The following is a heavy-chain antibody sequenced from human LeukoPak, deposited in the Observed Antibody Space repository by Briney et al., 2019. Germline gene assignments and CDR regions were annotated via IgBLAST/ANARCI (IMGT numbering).Heavy chain of an antibody. D-gene: IGHD2-15*01. V-gene: IGHV3-21*01. J-gene: IGHJ3*02. CDR3: ARETYCSGGSCYKGNAFDI. Sequence: KPGGSLRLSCAASGFTFSSYSMNWVRQAPGKGLEWVSSISSSSSYIYYADSVKGRFTISRDNAKNSLYLQMNSLRADDTAVYYCARETYCSGGSCYKGNAFDIWGQGTMVTVSS. CDR2: ISSSSSYI. CDR1: GFTFSSYS.